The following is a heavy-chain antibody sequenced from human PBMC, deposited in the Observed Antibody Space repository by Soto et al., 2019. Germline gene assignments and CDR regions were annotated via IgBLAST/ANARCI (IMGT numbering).Heavy chain of an antibody. CDR2: ISYDGSNE. CDR1: GFTFNTYG. V-gene: IGHV3-30*18. J-gene: IGHJ5*02. D-gene: IGHD6-19*01. CDR3: AEYLAVDDGWFVP. Sequence: PEGTLRLSCVASGFTFNTYGMHWVRQAPGKGLEWVAFISYDGSNEYYADSVKGRFTISRDNSKNTVFLQMNSLRGEDTAVYSCAEYLAVDDGWFVPWDQEALVT.